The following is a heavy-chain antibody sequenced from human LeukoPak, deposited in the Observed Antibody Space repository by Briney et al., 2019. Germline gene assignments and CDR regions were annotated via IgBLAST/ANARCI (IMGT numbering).Heavy chain of an antibody. CDR3: ARASYYDVSYYFDY. CDR2: ISYDGSNK. V-gene: IGHV3-30-3*01. Sequence: GGSLRLSCAASRFTFSSYALHWVRQAPGKGLEWVSVISYDGSNKYYADSVKGRFTISRDNSENTLYLQMNSLRAEDTAVYYCARASYYDVSYYFDYWGQGTLVTVSS. CDR1: RFTFSSYA. D-gene: IGHD3-3*01. J-gene: IGHJ4*02.